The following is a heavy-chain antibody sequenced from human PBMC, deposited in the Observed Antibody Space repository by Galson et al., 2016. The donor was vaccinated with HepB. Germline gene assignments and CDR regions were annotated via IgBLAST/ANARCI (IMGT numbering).Heavy chain of an antibody. CDR2: ISPDSGGT. Sequence: SVKVSCKASGYTFIAYYIHWVRQAPGQGLEWMGWISPDSGGTDYAQKFQGRVTLTRDTSIGTAYMEVTRLKSDDTAVYYCARGEPTADIVGVPADYWGQGTLVTVSS. D-gene: IGHD2-2*01. CDR3: ARGEPTADIVGVPADY. V-gene: IGHV1-2*02. J-gene: IGHJ4*02. CDR1: GYTFIAYY.